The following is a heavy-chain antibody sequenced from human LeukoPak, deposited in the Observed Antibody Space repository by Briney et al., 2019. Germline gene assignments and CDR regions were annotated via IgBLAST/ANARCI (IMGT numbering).Heavy chain of an antibody. CDR3: AREDCSSTSCYAGWYYGMDV. J-gene: IGHJ6*04. CDR1: GFTFSSYE. D-gene: IGHD2-2*01. Sequence: GGSLRLSCAASGFTFSSYEMNWVRQAPGKGLEWVSYISSSGSTIYYADSVKGRFTICRDNAKNSLYLQMNSLRAEDTAVYYCAREDCSSTSCYAGWYYGMDVWGKGTTVTVSS. CDR2: ISSSGSTI. V-gene: IGHV3-48*03.